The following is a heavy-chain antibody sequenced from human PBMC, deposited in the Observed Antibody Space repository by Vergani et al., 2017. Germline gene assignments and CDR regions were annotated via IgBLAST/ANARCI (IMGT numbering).Heavy chain of an antibody. V-gene: IGHV3-30*02. J-gene: IGHJ4*02. Sequence: QVQLVESGGGVVQRGGSLRLSCATSGFTLSNYDMQRIRQGPGKGLEFVGFIQFDGSNQYYSDSVKGRFTLSSDFTKNTLYLQMNNLRTDDTATYYCAKHFRGWGIDYWGQGTQVIVSS. D-gene: IGHD3-16*01. CDR3: AKHFRGWGIDY. CDR1: GFTLSNYD. CDR2: IQFDGSNQ.